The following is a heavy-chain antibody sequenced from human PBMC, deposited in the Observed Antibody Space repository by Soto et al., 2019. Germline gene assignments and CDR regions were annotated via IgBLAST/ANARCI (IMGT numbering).Heavy chain of an antibody. CDR1: GYTFTDYY. CDR3: ARDPIGGGAPYYFDY. Sequence: ASVKVSCKASGYTFTDYYLYCVLQSPLQGPEWLGGINPRTGDTNQAQKFQGRVTMTRDMSLTTAYMELHRLTSDDTAVYYCARDPIGGGAPYYFDYWGQGSLVTVSS. V-gene: IGHV1-2*02. D-gene: IGHD3-16*01. CDR2: INPRTGDT. J-gene: IGHJ4*02.